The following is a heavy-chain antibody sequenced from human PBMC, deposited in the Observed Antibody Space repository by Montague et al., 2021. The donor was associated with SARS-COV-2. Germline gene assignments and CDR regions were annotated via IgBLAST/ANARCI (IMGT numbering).Heavy chain of an antibody. CDR3: ARAGSVRRAVNWFDP. Sequence: ETLSLTCTVSGGSMSDHYWAWIRQPPGKGLEWLAYIYYSGGINSNASLKSRVTMSVDTSKNQFSLKLTSVTAADTAVYYCARAGSVRRAVNWFDPWGQGTLVTVSS. V-gene: IGHV4-59*11. D-gene: IGHD3-10*01. CDR2: IYYSGGI. CDR1: GGSMSDHY. J-gene: IGHJ5*02.